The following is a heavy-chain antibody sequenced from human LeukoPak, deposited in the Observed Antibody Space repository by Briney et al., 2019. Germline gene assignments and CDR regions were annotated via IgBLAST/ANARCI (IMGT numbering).Heavy chain of an antibody. Sequence: GGSLRLSCAASGFTFSSYAMSWVRQAPGKGLEWVSAISGSGGSTYYADSVKGRFTISRDNSKNTLYLQMNSLRAEGTAVYYCAKNGYYDSSGYYSGEYYFDYWGQGTLVTVSS. V-gene: IGHV3-23*01. D-gene: IGHD3-22*01. J-gene: IGHJ4*02. CDR1: GFTFSSYA. CDR3: AKNGYYDSSGYYSGEYYFDY. CDR2: ISGSGGST.